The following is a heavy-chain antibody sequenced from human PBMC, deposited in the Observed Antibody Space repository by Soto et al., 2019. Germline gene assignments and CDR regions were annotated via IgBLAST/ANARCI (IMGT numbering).Heavy chain of an antibody. CDR1: GCSISSYY. CDR3: SGESIAVAGEGYDAFDI. J-gene: IGHJ3*02. D-gene: IGHD6-19*01. Sequence: SETLSLTCTVSGCSISSYYWSWIRQPPGKGLEWIGYIYYRGNTNYNPSLKSRVTISVDTPKNQFSLKLSSVTAAATAVYYCSGESIAVAGEGYDAFDIWGQGTMVTVSS. CDR2: IYYRGNT. V-gene: IGHV4-59*01.